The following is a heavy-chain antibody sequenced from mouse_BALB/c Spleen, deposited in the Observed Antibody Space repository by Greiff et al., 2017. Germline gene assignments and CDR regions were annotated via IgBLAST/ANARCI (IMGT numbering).Heavy chain of an antibody. CDR1: GYSFTGYY. V-gene: IGHV1S34*01. CDR2: ISCYNGAT. Sequence: LVKTGASVKISCKASGYSFTGYYMHWVKQSHGKSLEWIGYISCYNGATSYNQKFKGQATVTVDTSSSTAYMQFNSLTSEDSAVYYCARCDYDVEDYFDYWGQGTTLTVSS. CDR3: ARCDYDVEDYFDY. J-gene: IGHJ2*01. D-gene: IGHD2-4*01.